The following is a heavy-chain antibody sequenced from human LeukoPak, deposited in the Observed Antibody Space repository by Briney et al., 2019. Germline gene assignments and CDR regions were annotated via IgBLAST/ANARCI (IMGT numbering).Heavy chain of an antibody. V-gene: IGHV4-31*03. J-gene: IGHJ4*02. Sequence: PSQTLSLTCTVSGGSISNGVYYWSWIRQHPGKGLEWIGYIYYSGSTYYSPSLKSRLTMSVNTSKNQFSLKLSSVTAADTAVYYCARDLGGGSFDFWGQGTLVTVSS. CDR2: IYYSGST. CDR1: GGSISNGVYY. CDR3: ARDLGGGSFDF. D-gene: IGHD2-15*01.